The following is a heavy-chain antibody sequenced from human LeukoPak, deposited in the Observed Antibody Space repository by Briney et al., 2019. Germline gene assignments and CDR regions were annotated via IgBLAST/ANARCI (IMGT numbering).Heavy chain of an antibody. Sequence: GRSLRLSCAASGFTFSSYGMHWVRQAPGKGLEWVAVISYDGSNKFYADSVKGRFTISRDNSKNTLYLQMTSLRAEDTAVYYFAKGITVQFNWFDPWGQGTLVTVSS. CDR2: ISYDGSNK. J-gene: IGHJ5*02. V-gene: IGHV3-30*18. D-gene: IGHD1-1*01. CDR1: GFTFSSYG. CDR3: AKGITVQFNWFDP.